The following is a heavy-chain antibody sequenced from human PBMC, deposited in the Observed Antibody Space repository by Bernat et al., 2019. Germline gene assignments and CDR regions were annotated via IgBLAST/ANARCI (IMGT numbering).Heavy chain of an antibody. J-gene: IGHJ6*02. Sequence: GGGGGGAGRGGGRAWAAAGCSFGSGGMHWGRQAAGKGLGWVAVISYDGSNKYYADSGKGRLTISRDNSEHTLYLQMNSLRAEVTAVYYCAKKYCSSTSCYPYYYYYYGMDVWGQGTTVTVSS. CDR1: GCSFGSGG. CDR3: AKKYCSSTSCYPYYYYYYGMDV. CDR2: ISYDGSNK. D-gene: IGHD2-2*01. V-gene: IGHV3-30*18.